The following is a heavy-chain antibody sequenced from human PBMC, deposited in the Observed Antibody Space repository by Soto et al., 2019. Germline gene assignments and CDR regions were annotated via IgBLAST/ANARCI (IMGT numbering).Heavy chain of an antibody. D-gene: IGHD3-22*01. CDR2: ISGSGGST. CDR1: GFTFSSYA. Sequence: GGSLRLSCAASGFTFSSYAMSWVRQAPGKGLEWVSAISGSGGSTYYADSVKGRFTISRDNSKKTLYLQMNSLRAEDTAVYYCAKDQGNMIVVRYGMDVWGEGTTVTVYS. CDR3: AKDQGNMIVVRYGMDV. V-gene: IGHV3-23*01. J-gene: IGHJ6*04.